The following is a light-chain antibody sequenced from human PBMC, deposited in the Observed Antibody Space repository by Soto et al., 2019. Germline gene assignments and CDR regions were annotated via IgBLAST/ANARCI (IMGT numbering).Light chain of an antibody. V-gene: IGLV2-23*02. J-gene: IGLJ1*01. CDR2: AVS. Sequence: QSALTQPASVSGSPGQSITISCTGTSSDVGSYNLVSWYQQHPGKAPKLMIYAVSKRPSGVSNRFSGSKSGNTASLTISGLQAEDEADYYCCSYAGSSTFPYVFGTGTKLTVL. CDR1: SSDVGSYNL. CDR3: CSYAGSSTFPYV.